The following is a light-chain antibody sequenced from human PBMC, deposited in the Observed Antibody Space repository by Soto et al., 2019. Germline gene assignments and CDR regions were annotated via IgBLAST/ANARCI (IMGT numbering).Light chain of an antibody. CDR2: AAS. CDR3: QQSYTTPYT. J-gene: IGKJ2*01. CDR1: QSISNF. V-gene: IGKV1-39*01. Sequence: DIQMTQSPSSLSASVGDRVTITCRASQSISNFLNWYQQKPGKAPELLIYAASSLHSGVPSRFCGSGSGTNFTLTISSLQPVDFATYSCQQSYTTPYTFGQGTKLEIK.